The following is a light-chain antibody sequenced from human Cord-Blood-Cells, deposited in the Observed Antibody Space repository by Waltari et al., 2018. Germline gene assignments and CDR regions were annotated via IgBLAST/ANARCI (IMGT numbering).Light chain of an antibody. Sequence: SSELTQDPAVSVVLGQTVRITCQGDSLRSDYASWYQQKPGQAPVLVIYGKNNRPSGIPDRFSGSSSGNTASLTITGAQAEDEADYYCNSRDSSGNHLVFGGGTKLTVL. V-gene: IGLV3-19*01. CDR2: GKN. J-gene: IGLJ3*02. CDR1: SLRSDY. CDR3: NSRDSSGNHLV.